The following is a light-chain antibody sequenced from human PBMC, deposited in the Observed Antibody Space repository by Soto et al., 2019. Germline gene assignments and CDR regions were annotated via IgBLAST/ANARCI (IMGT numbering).Light chain of an antibody. CDR1: NSNLGAGYN. Sequence: QSVLTQPPSVSGVPGQRVTISCTGNNSNLGAGYNVHWYHQLPGAAPKLVVFANRNRPSGVPERFSGSKSGTSASLAITGLQDEEDAGYYCQAYDSSRTAFVFGGGTKLTVL. V-gene: IGLV1-40*01. CDR2: ANR. CDR3: QAYDSSRTAFV. J-gene: IGLJ3*02.